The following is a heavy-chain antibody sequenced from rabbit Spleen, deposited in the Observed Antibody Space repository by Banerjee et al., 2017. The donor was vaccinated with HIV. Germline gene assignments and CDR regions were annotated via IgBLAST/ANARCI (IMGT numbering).Heavy chain of an antibody. D-gene: IGHD1-1*01. CDR2: IYSGNSGYT. Sequence: QSLEESGGDLVKPGASLTLTCTASGFDFSSSYYMCWVRQAPGRGLEWIACIYSGNSGYTYYATWATGRFTCSKTSSTTVTLQMTRLTAADTATYFCARDTSSSFSSYGMDLWGPGTLVTVS. CDR3: ARDTSSSFSSYGMDL. CDR1: GFDFSSSYY. V-gene: IGHV1S40*01. J-gene: IGHJ6*01.